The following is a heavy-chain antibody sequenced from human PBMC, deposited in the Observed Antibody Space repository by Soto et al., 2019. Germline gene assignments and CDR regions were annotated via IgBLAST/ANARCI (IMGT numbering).Heavy chain of an antibody. V-gene: IGHV4-30-4*01. D-gene: IGHD2-15*01. CDR2: IYYSGST. CDR3: ARDREYCSGGSCYFYHYGMAV. Sequence: SETLSLTCTVSGGSISRGDYYGSWIRQPPGKGLGWIGYIYYSGSTYYNPSLKSRVTISVDTSKNQFSLKLSSVTAADTAVYYCARDREYCSGGSCYFYHYGMAVWGQGTSVTVSS. J-gene: IGHJ6*02. CDR1: GGSISRGDYY.